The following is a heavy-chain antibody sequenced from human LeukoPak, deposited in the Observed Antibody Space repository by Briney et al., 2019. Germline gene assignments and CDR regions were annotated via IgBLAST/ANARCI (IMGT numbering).Heavy chain of an antibody. Sequence: ASVKVSCKASGYTFTDYYMHWVRQAPGQGLEWMAWINPNSGGTNHAQKFQGRVTVTRDTYISTAYMELSNLRPDDTAVYYCARDGGGFDIWGQGTMVTVSS. CDR2: INPNSGGT. V-gene: IGHV1-2*02. D-gene: IGHD2-15*01. CDR3: ARDGGGFDI. J-gene: IGHJ3*02. CDR1: GYTFTDYY.